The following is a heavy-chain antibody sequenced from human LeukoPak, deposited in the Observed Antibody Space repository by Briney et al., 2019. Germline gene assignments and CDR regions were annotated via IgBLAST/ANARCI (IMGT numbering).Heavy chain of an antibody. CDR2: ISSSSSYT. D-gene: IGHD1-20*01. J-gene: IGHJ4*02. CDR1: GFTFSDYY. V-gene: IGHV3-11*06. Sequence: GGSLRLSCAASGFTFSDYYMSWIRQAPGKGLEWVSYISSSSSYTNYADSVEGRFTISRDNAKNSLYLQMNSLRAEDTAVYYCARVTGTDMYYFDYWGQGTLVTVSS. CDR3: ARVTGTDMYYFDY.